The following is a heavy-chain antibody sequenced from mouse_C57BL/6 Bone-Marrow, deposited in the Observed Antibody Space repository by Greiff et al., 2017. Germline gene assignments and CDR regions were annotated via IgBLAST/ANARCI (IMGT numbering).Heavy chain of an antibody. CDR3: ARYSSGYWAMDY. J-gene: IGHJ4*01. CDR2: IDPSDSYT. Sequence: QVQLQQPGAELVMPGASVKLSCKASGYTFTSYWMHWVKQRPGQGLEWIGEIDPSDSYTNYNQKFKGKSTLTVDKSSSTAYMQLSSLTSEDSAVLYCARYSSGYWAMDYWGQGTSVTVSS. V-gene: IGHV1-69*01. D-gene: IGHD3-2*02. CDR1: GYTFTSYW.